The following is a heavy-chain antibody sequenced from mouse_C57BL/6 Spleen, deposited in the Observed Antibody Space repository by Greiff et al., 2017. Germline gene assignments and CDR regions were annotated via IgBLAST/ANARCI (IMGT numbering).Heavy chain of an antibody. CDR3: ARGDYEHWYFDV. D-gene: IGHD2-4*01. J-gene: IGHJ1*03. Sequence: ESGPGLVKPSQSLSLTCSVTGYSTTSGYYWNWIRQFPGNKLEWMGYISYDGSNNYNPSLKNRISITRDTSKNQFFLKLNSVTTEDTATYYCARGDYEHWYFDVWGTGTTVTVSS. V-gene: IGHV3-6*01. CDR2: ISYDGSN. CDR1: GYSTTSGYY.